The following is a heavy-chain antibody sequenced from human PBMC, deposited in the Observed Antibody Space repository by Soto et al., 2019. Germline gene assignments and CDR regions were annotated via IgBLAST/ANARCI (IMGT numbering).Heavy chain of an antibody. CDR2: ISSSSSYI. V-gene: IGHV3-21*01. D-gene: IGHD3-16*02. CDR3: AVTDPGELSSDY. Sequence: EVQLVESGGGLVKPGGSLRLSCAASGFTLSSYSMNWVRQAPGKGLEWVSSISSSSSYIYYADSVKGRFTISRDNAKNSLYLQMNSLRAEDTAVYYCAVTDPGELSSDYWGQGTLVTVSS. CDR1: GFTLSSYS. J-gene: IGHJ4*02.